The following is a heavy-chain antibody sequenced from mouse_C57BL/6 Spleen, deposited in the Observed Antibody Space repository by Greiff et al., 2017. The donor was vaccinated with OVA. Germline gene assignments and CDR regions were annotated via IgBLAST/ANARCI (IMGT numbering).Heavy chain of an antibody. V-gene: IGHV1-54*01. D-gene: IGHD1-1*01. Sequence: QVQLQQSGAELVRPGTSVKVSCKASGYAFTNYLIEWVKQRPGQGLEWIGVINPGSGGTNYNEKFKGKATLTADKSSSTAYMQLSSLTSEDSAVYFCARPLYYGSSPYAMDYWGPGTSVTVSS. CDR2: INPGSGGT. CDR1: GYAFTNYL. CDR3: ARPLYYGSSPYAMDY. J-gene: IGHJ4*01.